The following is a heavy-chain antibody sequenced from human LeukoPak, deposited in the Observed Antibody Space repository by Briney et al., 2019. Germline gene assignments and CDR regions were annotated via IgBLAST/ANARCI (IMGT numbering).Heavy chain of an antibody. CDR3: ARVAWGISSSQSVVVPAALDY. CDR1: GYTFTKYG. V-gene: IGHV1-18*01. CDR2: ISTYNRNT. J-gene: IGHJ4*01. Sequence: GASVKVSCKASGYTFTKYGISWVRQAPGQGLEWMGWISTYNRNTNYAQKFQGRVTMTTDTSTSTAYMELRSLRSDDTAVYSCARVAWGISSSQSVVVPAALDYWGQGTPVTVSS. D-gene: IGHD2-2*01.